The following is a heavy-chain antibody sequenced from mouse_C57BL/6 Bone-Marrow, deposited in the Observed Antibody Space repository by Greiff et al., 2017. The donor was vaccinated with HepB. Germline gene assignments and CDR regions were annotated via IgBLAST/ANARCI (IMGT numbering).Heavy chain of an antibody. CDR2: LNSDGGSN. J-gene: IGHJ4*01. V-gene: IGHV5-2*01. Sequence: DVMLVESGGGLVQPGESLKLSCESNEYEFPSHDMSWVRKTPEKRLELVADLNSDGGSNYYPDTMERRFIISRDNTKKTLYLQMSSLRSEDTALYYCARHRGNGTYYAMDYWGQGTSVTVSS. CDR3: ARHRGNGTYYAMDY. D-gene: IGHD4-1*01. CDR1: EYEFPSHD.